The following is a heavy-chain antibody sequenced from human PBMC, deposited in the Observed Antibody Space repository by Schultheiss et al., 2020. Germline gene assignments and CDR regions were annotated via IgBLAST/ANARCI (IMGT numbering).Heavy chain of an antibody. Sequence: SATLSLTCTVSGGSISSSSYYWGWIRQPPGKGLEWIGSIYYSGSTYYNPSLKSRVTISVDTSKNQFSLKLSSVTAADTAVYYCARRATVSYYGLDVWGHGTTVTGSS. CDR1: GGSISSSSYY. CDR3: ARRATVSYYGLDV. V-gene: IGHV4-39*01. J-gene: IGHJ6*02. D-gene: IGHD4-11*01. CDR2: IYYSGST.